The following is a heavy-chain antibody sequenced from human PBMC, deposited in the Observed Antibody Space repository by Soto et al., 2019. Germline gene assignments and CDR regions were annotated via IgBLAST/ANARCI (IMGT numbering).Heavy chain of an antibody. CDR3: ARDDSSGWYAYYYYGMDV. CDR2: IWYDGSNK. CDR1: GFTFSSYG. J-gene: IGHJ6*02. V-gene: IGHV3-33*01. Sequence: GGSLRLSCAASGFTFSSYGMHWVRRAPGKGLEWVAVIWYDGSNKYYADSVKGRFTISRDNSKNTLYLQMNSLRAEDTAVYYCARDDSSGWYAYYYYGMDVWGQGTTVTVSS. D-gene: IGHD6-19*01.